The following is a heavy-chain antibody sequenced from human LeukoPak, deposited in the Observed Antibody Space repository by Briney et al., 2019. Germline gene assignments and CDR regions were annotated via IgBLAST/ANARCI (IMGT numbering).Heavy chain of an antibody. CDR2: ISGSGGST. D-gene: IGHD2-2*01. CDR1: GFTFSSYA. Sequence: GGSLGLSCAASGFTFSSYAMSWVRQAPGKGLEWVSAISGSGGSTYYADSVKGRFTISRDNSKNTLYLQMNSLRAEDTAVYYCAKSKVPAAIGHYYYYGMDVWGQGTTVTVSS. CDR3: AKSKVPAAIGHYYYYGMDV. J-gene: IGHJ6*02. V-gene: IGHV3-23*01.